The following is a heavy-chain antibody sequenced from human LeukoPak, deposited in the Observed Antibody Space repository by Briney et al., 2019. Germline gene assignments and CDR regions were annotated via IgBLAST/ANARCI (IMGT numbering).Heavy chain of an antibody. CDR2: IYYSGST. D-gene: IGHD6-13*01. V-gene: IGHV4-59*01. CDR1: GGSISSYY. CDR3: ARGGSSWGA. Sequence: SETLSLTCAVSGGSISSYYWSWIRQPPGKGLEWIGDIYYSGSTNYNPSLKSRVTISVDMSKNQFSLRLSSVTAADTAVYYCARGGSSWGAWGRGTLVTVSS. J-gene: IGHJ4*02.